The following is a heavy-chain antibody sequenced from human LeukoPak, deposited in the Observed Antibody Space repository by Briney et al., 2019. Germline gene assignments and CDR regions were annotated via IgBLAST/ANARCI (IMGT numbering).Heavy chain of an antibody. CDR1: GFTFSSFG. CDR3: VRGVGVSRFNYLDP. Sequence: RSLTLSCAASGFTFSSFGMHWVRQAPGKGLEWVAVIWYDASNKYYADSVKGRFTISRDNSKNTLYLQMNSLRDDDTAVYYCVRGVGVSRFNYLDPWGQGTLVIVSS. J-gene: IGHJ5*02. D-gene: IGHD1-7*01. CDR2: IWYDASNK. V-gene: IGHV3-33*01.